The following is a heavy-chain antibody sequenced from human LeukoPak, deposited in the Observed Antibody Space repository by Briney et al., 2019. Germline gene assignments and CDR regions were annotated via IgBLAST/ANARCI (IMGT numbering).Heavy chain of an antibody. D-gene: IGHD2-2*01. CDR3: ARIYCTSTSCLDY. Sequence: SETLSLTCAVYGGSFSGYYWSWIRQPPGKGLEWIGEINHSGSTNYNPSLKSRVTISVDTSKNQFSLKLSSVTAADTAVYYCARIYCTSTSCLDYWGQGTLVTVSS. CDR1: GGSFSGYY. CDR2: INHSGST. V-gene: IGHV4-34*01. J-gene: IGHJ4*02.